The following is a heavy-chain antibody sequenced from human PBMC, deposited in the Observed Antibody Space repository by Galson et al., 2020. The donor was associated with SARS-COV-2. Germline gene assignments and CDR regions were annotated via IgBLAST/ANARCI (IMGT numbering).Heavy chain of an antibody. CDR3: AKQGIAVNWYFDL. CDR2: NDPSDSYT. V-gene: IGHV5-10-1*01. CDR1: GYSFTSYW. J-gene: IGHJ2*01. Sequence: GESLKISCKGSGYSFTSYWISWVRQMPGKGLEWMGRNDPSDSYTNYSPSFQGHVTISADKSISTAYLQWSSLKASDTAMYYCAKQGIAVNWYFDLWGRGTLVTVSS. D-gene: IGHD6-19*01.